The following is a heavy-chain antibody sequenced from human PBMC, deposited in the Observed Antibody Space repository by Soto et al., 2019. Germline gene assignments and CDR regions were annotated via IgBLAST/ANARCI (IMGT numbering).Heavy chain of an antibody. Sequence: TSETLSLTCTVSGGSRSSGGYYWSWIRQHPGKGLGWIGYIYYSGSTYYNPSLKSRVTISVDTSKNQLSLKLSSVAAADTAVYYCASSLAAAGTYYDYWGQGTLVNVSS. CDR2: IYYSGST. V-gene: IGHV4-31*03. CDR3: ASSLAAAGTYYDY. J-gene: IGHJ4*02. D-gene: IGHD6-13*01. CDR1: GGSRSSGGYY.